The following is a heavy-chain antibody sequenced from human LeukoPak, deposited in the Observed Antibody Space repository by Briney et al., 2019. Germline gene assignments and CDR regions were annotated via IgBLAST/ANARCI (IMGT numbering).Heavy chain of an antibody. J-gene: IGHJ3*02. D-gene: IGHD3-10*01. V-gene: IGHV4-4*07. Sequence: SETLSLTCAVYGGSFSGYYWSWIRQSAGKGLEWIGRIYTSGSTNYNPSLKSRVTMSVDTSKKQFSLKLSSVTAADTAVYYCARDPGYYGSGTRGAFDIWGQGTMVTVSS. CDR1: GGSFSGYY. CDR2: IYTSGST. CDR3: ARDPGYYGSGTRGAFDI.